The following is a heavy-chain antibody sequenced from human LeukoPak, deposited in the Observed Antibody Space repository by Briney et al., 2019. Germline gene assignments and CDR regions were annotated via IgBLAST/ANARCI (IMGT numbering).Heavy chain of an antibody. J-gene: IGHJ4*02. CDR2: ISSSSSYI. D-gene: IGHD3-9*01. Sequence: PGGSLRPSCAASGFTFSSYSMNWVRQAPGKGLEWVSSISSSSSYIYYADSVKGRFTISRENAKNSLYLQMNSLRAEDTAVYYCARRKQVDWYVDYWGQGTLVTVSS. CDR3: ARRKQVDWYVDY. V-gene: IGHV3-21*01. CDR1: GFTFSSYS.